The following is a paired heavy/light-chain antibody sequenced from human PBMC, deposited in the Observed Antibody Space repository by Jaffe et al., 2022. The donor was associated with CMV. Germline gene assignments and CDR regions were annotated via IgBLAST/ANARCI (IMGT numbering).Heavy chain of an antibody. Sequence: QVQLQQWGAGLLKPSETLSLTCAVYGGSFSDHLWTWVRQSPGTGLEWIGEINYTGNTNYNPSLKSRVTISVDTSKNQFSLKMNSVTAADTAVYYCARGRQLNSWGQGTLVTVSS. D-gene: IGHD6-13*01. CDR1: GGSFSDHL. CDR3: ARGRQLNS. J-gene: IGHJ4*02. CDR2: INYTGNT. V-gene: IGHV4-34*02.
Light chain of an antibody. CDR1: QSLVFSDGITY. V-gene: IGKV2-30*01. J-gene: IGKJ5*01. CDR2: KVS. CDR3: MQGTHWPPIT. Sequence: DVVMTQSPLSLPVTLGQPASISCRSSQSLVFSDGITYLNWFQQRPGQSPRRLIYKVSNRDSGVPDRFSGSGSGTDFTLKISRVEAEDIGVYYCMQGTHWPPITFGQGTRLEI.